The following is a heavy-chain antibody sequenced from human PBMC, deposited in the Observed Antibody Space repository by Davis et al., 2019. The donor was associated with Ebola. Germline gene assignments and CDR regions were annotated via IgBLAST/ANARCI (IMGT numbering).Heavy chain of an antibody. CDR3: AKEIRPNDY. CDR2: ISKTGGRT. J-gene: IGHJ4*02. V-gene: IGHV3-23*01. Sequence: GASLKISCEVFGFTFEGSAMTWVRQAPGKGLEWVSSISKTGGRTYYGKNFKGRFTISRDDSKTMLYLQMNSLRAEDTAVYYCAKEIRPNDYWGQGTLVTVSS. CDR1: GFTFEGSA.